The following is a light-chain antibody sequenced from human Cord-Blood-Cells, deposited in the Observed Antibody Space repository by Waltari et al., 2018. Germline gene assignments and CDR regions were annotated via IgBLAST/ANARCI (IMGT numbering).Light chain of an antibody. J-gene: IGKJ3*01. Sequence: DIQMTQSPSSLSASVGDRVTITCRASQSISSYLNWYQQKPGKAPKLLIYAASSLQSGVPSRVSGSGSGTDFTLTISRLQPEDFATYYCQQSYRTPFTFGPGTKVDIK. V-gene: IGKV1-39*01. CDR3: QQSYRTPFT. CDR2: AAS. CDR1: QSISSY.